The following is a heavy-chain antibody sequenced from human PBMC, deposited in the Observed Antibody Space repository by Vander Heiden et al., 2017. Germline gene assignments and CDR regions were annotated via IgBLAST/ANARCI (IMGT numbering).Heavy chain of an antibody. CDR1: GFTFSTHA. CDR3: AGQNSGSYNY. Sequence: EVQLLDSGGGLVQPGGSLRLSCAASGFTFSTHAISWLRQAQRKGLEWVSAISGSGGSTYYADSVKGRFTISRDNSKNTLYLQMNSLRADDTAVYYCAGQNSGSYNYWGQGTLVTVPS. D-gene: IGHD1-26*01. J-gene: IGHJ4*02. V-gene: IGHV3-23*01. CDR2: ISGSGGST.